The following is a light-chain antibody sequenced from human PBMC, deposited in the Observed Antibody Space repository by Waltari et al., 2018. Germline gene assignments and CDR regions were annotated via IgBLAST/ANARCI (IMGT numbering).Light chain of an antibody. J-gene: IGLJ2*01. CDR2: EVY. V-gene: IGLV2-14*01. CDR3: SSYTSSGVV. CDR1: GSDVGGYDY. Sequence: QSALTQPASVSGSPGQAIIISCTGTGSDVGGYDYVSWYQQYQGTAPRLIFYEVYNGPAGVSNLFSGSKSDNTASLDSAGLQAEKESVYYCSSYTSSGVVFGGGTKLTVL.